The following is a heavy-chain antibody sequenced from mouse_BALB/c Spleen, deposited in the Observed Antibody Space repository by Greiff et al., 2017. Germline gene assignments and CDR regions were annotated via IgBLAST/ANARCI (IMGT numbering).Heavy chain of an antibody. CDR3: ARDWVFDY. CDR2: IYPGDGDT. D-gene: IGHD4-1*01. CDR1: GYTFTSYW. J-gene: IGHJ2*01. V-gene: IGHV1-87*01. Sequence: VKLQESGAELARPGASVKLSCKASGYTFTSYWMQWVKQRPGQGLEWIGAIYPGDGDTRYTQKFKGKATLTADKSSSTAYMQLSSLASEDSAVYYCARDWVFDYWGQGTTLTVSS.